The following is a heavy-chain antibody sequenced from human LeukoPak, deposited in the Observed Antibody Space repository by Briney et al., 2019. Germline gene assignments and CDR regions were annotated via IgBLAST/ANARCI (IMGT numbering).Heavy chain of an antibody. CDR2: ISGSGGST. J-gene: IGHJ4*02. D-gene: IGHD6-19*01. CDR3: AEIPVAGTRAFDY. V-gene: IGHV3-23*01. CDR1: GFTFSSYA. Sequence: GGSLRLSCAASGFTFSSYAMSWVRQAPGKGLEWVSAISGSGGSTYYADSVKGRFTISRDNSKNTLYLQMNSLRAEDTAVYYCAEIPVAGTRAFDYWGQGTLVTVSS.